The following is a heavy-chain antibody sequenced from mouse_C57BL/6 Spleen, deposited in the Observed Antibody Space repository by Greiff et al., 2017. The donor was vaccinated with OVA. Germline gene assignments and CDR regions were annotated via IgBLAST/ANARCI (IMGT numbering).Heavy chain of an antibody. V-gene: IGHV1-69*01. CDR2: IDPSDSYT. CDR1: SYTFTSYW. J-gene: IGHJ4*01. Sequence: QVQLQQPGAELVMPGASVKLSCKASSYTFTSYWMHWVKQRPGQGLEWIGEIDPSDSYTNYNQKFKGKSTLTVDKSSSTAYMQLSSLTSEDSAVYYCARTGSNYEGAMDYWGQGTSVTVSS. CDR3: ARTGSNYEGAMDY. D-gene: IGHD2-5*01.